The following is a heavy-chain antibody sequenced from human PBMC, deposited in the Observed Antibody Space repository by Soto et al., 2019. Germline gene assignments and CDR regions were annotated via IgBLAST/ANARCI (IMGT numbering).Heavy chain of an antibody. V-gene: IGHV4-59*02. J-gene: IGHJ6*03. CDR1: GGSVSGYY. CDR2: IYYTGKT. Sequence: QVQLQESGPGLLKPSETLSLTCTVSGGSVSGYYWIWIRQSPGKGLEWIGSIYYTGKTSYNPSFGSRVTFSVDTSKNQFSLRLSSVTAADTDVYYCARRGYMDVWGKGTTVTVSS. CDR3: ARRGYMDV. D-gene: IGHD3-10*01.